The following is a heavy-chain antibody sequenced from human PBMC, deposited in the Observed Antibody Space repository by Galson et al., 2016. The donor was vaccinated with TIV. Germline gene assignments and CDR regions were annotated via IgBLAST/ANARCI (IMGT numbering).Heavy chain of an antibody. CDR3: ARDGEVGSSDYDH. Sequence: SVKVSCKASGYTFTGYFIHWVRQAPGQGLEWMGIINPSGGSTSYAQKFQGRVTMTRVASTSTVYMELSSLRSEDTAVYYCARDGEVGSSDYDHWGQGTLFSVSS. J-gene: IGHJ4*02. CDR1: GYTFTGYF. D-gene: IGHD3-22*01. V-gene: IGHV1-46*01. CDR2: INPSGGST.